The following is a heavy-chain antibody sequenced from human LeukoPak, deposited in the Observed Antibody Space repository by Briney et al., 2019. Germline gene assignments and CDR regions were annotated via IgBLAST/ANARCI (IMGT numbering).Heavy chain of an antibody. J-gene: IGHJ3*02. D-gene: IGHD6-13*01. CDR3: ARCLGFLIGSSWYPDAFDI. CDR2: INDSGSS. Sequence: SETLSLTCVVYGGSFSGYYWTWIRQPPGKGLEWIGEINDSGSSNYNPSLKSRITMSVDTSENQISLKLSSVTAADTAVYYCARCLGFLIGSSWYPDAFDIWGQGTMVTVSS. V-gene: IGHV4-34*10. CDR1: GGSFSGYY.